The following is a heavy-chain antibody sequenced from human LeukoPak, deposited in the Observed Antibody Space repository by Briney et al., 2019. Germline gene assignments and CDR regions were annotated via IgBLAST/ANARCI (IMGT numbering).Heavy chain of an antibody. J-gene: IGHJ4*02. Sequence: SETLSLTCTVSGGSISSGGYYWSWIRQHPGKGLEWIGYIYYSGSTYYNPSLKSRVTISVDTSKNQFSLKLSSVTAADTAVYYCAREGQQLVTDYWGQGTLVTVSS. CDR2: IYYSGST. D-gene: IGHD6-13*01. CDR1: GGSISSGGYY. V-gene: IGHV4-31*03. CDR3: AREGQQLVTDY.